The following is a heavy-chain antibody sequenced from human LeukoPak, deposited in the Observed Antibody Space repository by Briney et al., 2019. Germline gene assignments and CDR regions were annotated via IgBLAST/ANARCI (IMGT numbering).Heavy chain of an antibody. Sequence: ASVKVSCKASGYTFSTFYVHWARQAPGQGLEWMGMIRPSDGSTGYAEKFQGRVTMTRDTSTSTVYMEVSRLKSEDTAVYYCASTGPTVQYFDYWGQGTLVTVSS. D-gene: IGHD4-11*01. CDR2: IRPSDGST. J-gene: IGHJ4*02. V-gene: IGHV1-46*01. CDR1: GYTFSTFY. CDR3: ASTGPTVQYFDY.